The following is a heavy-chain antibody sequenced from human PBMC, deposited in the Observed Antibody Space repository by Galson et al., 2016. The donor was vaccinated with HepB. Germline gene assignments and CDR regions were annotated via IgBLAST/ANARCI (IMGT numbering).Heavy chain of an antibody. CDR3: ARARAAGSCSKTGCYSFDS. V-gene: IGHV3-23*01. J-gene: IGHJ4*02. Sequence: SLRLSCAASGFTFSSFAMNWVRRAPGKGLEWVSASGSGGDIYYADSVKGRFTISRDNSKNTLFLQMNSLRAEDTAIYYCARARAAGSCSKTGCYSFDSWGQGTLVTVSS. CDR1: GFTFSSFA. CDR2: SGSGGDI. D-gene: IGHD2-2*02.